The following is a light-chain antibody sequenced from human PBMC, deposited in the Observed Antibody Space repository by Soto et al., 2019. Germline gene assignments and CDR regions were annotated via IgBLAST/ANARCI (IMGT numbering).Light chain of an antibody. CDR1: HNIERW. CDR3: QQYDNLPQT. CDR2: DAS. J-gene: IGKJ1*01. Sequence: SQLAQSPSTLPASVCDRVTITRRASHNIERWMAWYQQKPGKAPGLVIFDASTLHSGVPSRFSGSGSGTDFTLTISSLQPDDIATYYCQQYDNLPQTFGQGTKVDIK. V-gene: IGKV1-5*01.